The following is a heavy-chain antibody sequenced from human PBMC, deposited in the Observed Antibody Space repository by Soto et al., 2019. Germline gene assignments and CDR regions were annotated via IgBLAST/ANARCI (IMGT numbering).Heavy chain of an antibody. D-gene: IGHD2-2*01. J-gene: IGHJ6*02. CDR2: ISAYNGNT. Sequence: QVQLVQSGAEVKKPGASVKVSCKASGYTFTSYGISWVRQAPGQGLEWMGWISAYNGNTNYAQKLQGRVTMTTDPSTSTAYMELRSLRSDDTAVYYCARDDIVVVPATTVGYYYYGMDVWGQGTTVTVSS. CDR1: GYTFTSYG. V-gene: IGHV1-18*01. CDR3: ARDDIVVVPATTVGYYYYGMDV.